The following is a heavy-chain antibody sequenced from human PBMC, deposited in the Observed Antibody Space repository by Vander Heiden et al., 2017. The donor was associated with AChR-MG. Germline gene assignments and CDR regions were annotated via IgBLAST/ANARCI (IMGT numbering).Heavy chain of an antibody. V-gene: IGHV3-33*01. J-gene: IGHJ4*02. CDR2: IWFYGGVK. D-gene: IGHD3-10*01. Sequence: QVPLVESGGGVVQPGRSLRLPCAPSGFTFSSYGMHWVRQAPGKGLEWVAAIWFYGGVKYYADSVKGRFTISRDNSKNTLYLQMNSLSAEDTAMYYCARDAESGNYYTLDYWGQGTLVTVSS. CDR1: GFTFSSYG. CDR3: ARDAESGNYYTLDY.